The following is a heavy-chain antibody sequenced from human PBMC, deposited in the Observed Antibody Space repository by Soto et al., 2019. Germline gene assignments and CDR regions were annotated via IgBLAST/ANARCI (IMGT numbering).Heavy chain of an antibody. CDR1: GYPFRAYY. D-gene: IGHD2-15*01. CDR3: ARSEAAEPFFDY. J-gene: IGHJ4*02. Sequence: ASVKVSCKASGYPFRAYYLNWVRQAPGQGLEWMGVINPSDGSTTYAQRFQGRVTMTSDTSTSTIYMDLKSLTSEDTAVYYCARSEAAEPFFDYWGQGTLATVSS. CDR2: INPSDGST. V-gene: IGHV1-46*01.